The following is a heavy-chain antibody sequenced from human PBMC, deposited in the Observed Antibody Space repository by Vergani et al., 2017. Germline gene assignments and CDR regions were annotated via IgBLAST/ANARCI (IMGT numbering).Heavy chain of an antibody. Sequence: QVQLQQWGAGLLKPAETLSLTCAVYGGSFSGYYWIWLRQPPGKGLEWIGEINHSGSTNYNPSLKSRVTISVDTSKNQFSLKLSSVTAADTAVYYCARGGSGSYRQYYFDYWGQGTLVTVSS. CDR3: ARGGSGSYRQYYFDY. D-gene: IGHD1-26*01. CDR1: GGSFSGYY. V-gene: IGHV4-34*01. J-gene: IGHJ4*02. CDR2: INHSGST.